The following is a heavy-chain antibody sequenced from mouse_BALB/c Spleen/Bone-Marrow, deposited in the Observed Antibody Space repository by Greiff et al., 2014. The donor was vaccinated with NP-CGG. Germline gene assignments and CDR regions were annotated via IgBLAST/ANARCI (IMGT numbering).Heavy chain of an antibody. Sequence: QVQLQQSGAELVKPGASVKLSCKASGYTFTSYYMYWVKQRPGQGLEWIGEITRSNGDTNFNEKFKSKATLTVDKSSSTAYMQLSSLTSEDSAVYYCSREGAYWGQGTLVTVSA. CDR3: SREGAY. CDR1: GYTFTSYY. V-gene: IGHV1S81*02. CDR2: ITRSNGDT. J-gene: IGHJ3*01.